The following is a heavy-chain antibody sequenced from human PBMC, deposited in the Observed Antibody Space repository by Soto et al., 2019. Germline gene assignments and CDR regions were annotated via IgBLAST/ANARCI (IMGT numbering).Heavy chain of an antibody. CDR3: ARAVFGGYYFDY. J-gene: IGHJ4*02. V-gene: IGHV4-59*12. CDR1: GASISSYY. D-gene: IGHD3-10*01. Sequence: SETLSLTCTVSGASISSYYWTWIRQPPGKGLEWIGYIYHSGSTNYNPSLKSRVTISVDTSKNQFSLKLSSVTAADTAVYYCARAVFGGYYFDYWGQGTLVTVSS. CDR2: IYHSGST.